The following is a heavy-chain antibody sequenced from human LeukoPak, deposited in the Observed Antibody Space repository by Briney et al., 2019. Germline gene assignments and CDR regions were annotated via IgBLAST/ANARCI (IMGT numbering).Heavy chain of an antibody. V-gene: IGHV4-59*01. CDR3: ASSYGDYGAVFDY. CDR2: ICYSGST. Sequence: SETLSLTCTVAGVSISCYYWSWVRQPPGKGLEWLGYICYSGSTNYNPSLKSRVTISVDTSNTQFSLKLSSVTAADTAVYYCASSYGDYGAVFDYWGQGTLVTVSS. CDR1: GVSISCYY. D-gene: IGHD4-17*01. J-gene: IGHJ4*02.